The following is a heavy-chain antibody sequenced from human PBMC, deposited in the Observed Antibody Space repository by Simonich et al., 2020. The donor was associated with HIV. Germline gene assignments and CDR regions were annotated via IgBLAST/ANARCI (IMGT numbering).Heavy chain of an antibody. J-gene: IGHJ3*02. V-gene: IGHV4-34*01. D-gene: IGHD3-22*01. CDR3: ARRVYYYDSSDYLVPDALDI. CDR1: GGSFSGYY. Sequence: QVQLQQWGAGLLKPSETLSLTCGVYGGSFSGYYWSWIRQPPGKGLEWIGEINHSGRNNYNLSLKGRVTISEDTSKNQFSLKLSSVTAADTAVYYCARRVYYYDSSDYLVPDALDIWGRGTMVIVSS. CDR2: INHSGRN.